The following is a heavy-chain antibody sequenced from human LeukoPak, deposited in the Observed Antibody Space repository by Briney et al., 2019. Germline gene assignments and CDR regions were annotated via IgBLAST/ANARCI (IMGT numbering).Heavy chain of an antibody. CDR2: ISGSGDNT. CDR3: ARQLLWFGELSY. J-gene: IGHJ4*02. Sequence: GGSLRLSCAASGFTFSSYAMNWVRQAPGKGLEWISSISGSGDNTYYADSVKGRFTISRDNSKNTLYLQMNSLRAEDTAVYYCARQLLWFGELSYWGQGTLVTVSS. V-gene: IGHV3-23*01. D-gene: IGHD3-10*01. CDR1: GFTFSSYA.